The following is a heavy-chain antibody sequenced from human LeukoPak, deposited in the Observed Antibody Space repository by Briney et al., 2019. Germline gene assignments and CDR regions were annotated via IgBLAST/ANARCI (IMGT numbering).Heavy chain of an antibody. CDR1: GGSISSYY. CDR2: FYYSGST. CDR3: ARHEGDSSSWYGWLDP. D-gene: IGHD6-13*01. V-gene: IGHV4-59*08. J-gene: IGHJ5*02. Sequence: PSETLSLTCTVSGGSISSYYWSWIRQPPGKGLEWIGFFYYSGSTNYNPSLKSRVTLSVDTSKNQFSLKLSSVTAADSAVCYCARHEGDSSSWYGWLDPWGQGTLVTVSS.